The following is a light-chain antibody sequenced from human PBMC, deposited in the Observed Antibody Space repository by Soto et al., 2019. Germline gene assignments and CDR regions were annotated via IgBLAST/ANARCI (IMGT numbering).Light chain of an antibody. CDR1: SSDVGGYNY. V-gene: IGLV2-14*01. Sequence: QSVLTQPASVSGSPGQSITISCTGSSSDVGGYNYVSWYQQHPGKAPKLIIYEVSNRPSGISNRFSGSKSANTASLTISGLQAEDEAEYYCCSYAGSSTVVFGGGTQLTVL. CDR3: CSYAGSSTVV. CDR2: EVS. J-gene: IGLJ2*01.